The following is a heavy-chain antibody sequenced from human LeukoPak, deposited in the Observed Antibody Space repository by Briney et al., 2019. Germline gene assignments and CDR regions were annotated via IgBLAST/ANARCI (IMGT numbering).Heavy chain of an antibody. V-gene: IGHV1-2*02. CDR2: INPNSGGT. CDR3: ARDTSGGYGRGYNWFDP. CDR1: GYTFTGYY. Sequence: ASVKVSCKASGYTFTGYYMHWVRQAPGQGLEWMGWINPNSGGTNYAQKFQGRVTMTRDTSISTAYMELRSLRSDDTAVYYCARDTSGGYGRGYNWFDPWGQGTLVTVSS. D-gene: IGHD5-12*01. J-gene: IGHJ5*02.